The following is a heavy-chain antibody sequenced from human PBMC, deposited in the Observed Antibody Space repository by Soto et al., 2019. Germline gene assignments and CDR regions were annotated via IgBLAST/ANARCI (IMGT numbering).Heavy chain of an antibody. J-gene: IGHJ4*02. CDR1: GGSISSYY. V-gene: IGHV4-59*01. CDR2: IYYSGST. CDR3: ARTAPYGEIYY. D-gene: IGHD4-17*01. Sequence: SETLSLTCTVSGGSISSYYWSWIRQPPRKGLEWIGYIYYSGSTNYNPSLKSRVTISVDTSKNQFSLKLSSVTAADTAVYYCARTAPYGEIYYWGQGTLVTVSS.